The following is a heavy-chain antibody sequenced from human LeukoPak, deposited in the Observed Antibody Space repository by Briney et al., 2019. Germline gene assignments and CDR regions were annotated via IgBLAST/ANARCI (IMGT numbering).Heavy chain of an antibody. V-gene: IGHV3-30-3*01. Sequence: ESGGSLRLSCAASGFTSSSYAMHWVRQAPGKGLEWVAVISYDGSNKYYADSVKGRFTISRDNSKNTLYLQMNSLRAEDTAVYYCARAVPAYDSSGYLSYWGQGTLVTVSS. D-gene: IGHD3-22*01. CDR2: ISYDGSNK. CDR1: GFTSSSYA. CDR3: ARAVPAYDSSGYLSY. J-gene: IGHJ4*02.